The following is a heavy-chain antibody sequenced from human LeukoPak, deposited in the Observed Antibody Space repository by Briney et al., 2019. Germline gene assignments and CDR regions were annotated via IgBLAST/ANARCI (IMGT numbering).Heavy chain of an antibody. CDR2: INPNSGGT. CDR3: ARAPLGWELPFDY. Sequence: ASVKVSCKASGYTFTSYGISWVRQAPGQGPEWMGWINPNSGGTNYAQKFQGRVTMTRDTSISTAYMELSRLRSDDTAVYYCARAPLGWELPFDYWGQGTLVTVSS. D-gene: IGHD1-26*01. V-gene: IGHV1-2*02. CDR1: GYTFTSYG. J-gene: IGHJ4*02.